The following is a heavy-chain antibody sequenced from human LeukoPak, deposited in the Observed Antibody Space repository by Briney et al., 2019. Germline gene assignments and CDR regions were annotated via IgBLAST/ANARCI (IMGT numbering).Heavy chain of an antibody. D-gene: IGHD5/OR15-5a*01. Sequence: ASVKVSCKATGYTFNDFYMHWVRQAPGQGLEWMGIINPSGGSTSYAQKFQGRVTITADKSTSTAYMELSSLRSEDTAVYYCARTRVHRYYFDYWGQGTLVTVSS. CDR1: GYTFNDFY. CDR3: ARTRVHRYYFDY. V-gene: IGHV1-46*02. CDR2: INPSGGST. J-gene: IGHJ4*02.